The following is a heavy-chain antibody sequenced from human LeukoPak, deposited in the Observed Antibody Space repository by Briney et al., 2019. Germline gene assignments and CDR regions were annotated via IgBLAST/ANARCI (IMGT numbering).Heavy chain of an antibody. J-gene: IGHJ3*02. CDR1: GGSFSGYY. D-gene: IGHD3-3*01. V-gene: IGHV4-34*01. Sequence: SETLSLTCAVYGGSFSGYYWSWIRQLPGKGLEWIGEINHSGSTNYNPSLKSRVTISVDTSKNQFSLKLSSVTAADTAVYYCARAFYYDFWSGHDAFDIWGQGTMVTVSS. CDR2: INHSGST. CDR3: ARAFYYDFWSGHDAFDI.